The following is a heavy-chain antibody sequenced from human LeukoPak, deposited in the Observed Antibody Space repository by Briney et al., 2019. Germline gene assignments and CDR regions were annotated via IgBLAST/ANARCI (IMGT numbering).Heavy chain of an antibody. D-gene: IGHD5-12*01. CDR1: GGSISSYY. CDR2: IYYSGST. V-gene: IGHV4-59*08. J-gene: IGHJ5*02. CDR3: ARQLYSGYDKFDP. Sequence: SETLSLTCTVSGGSISSYYWSWIRQPPGKGLEWIGYIYYSGSTNYNPSLKSRVTISVDTSKNQFSLKLSSVTAADTAVYYCARQLYSGYDKFDPWGQGTLVTVSS.